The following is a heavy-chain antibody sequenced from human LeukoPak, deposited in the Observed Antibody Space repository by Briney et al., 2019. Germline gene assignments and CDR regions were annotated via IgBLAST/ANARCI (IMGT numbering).Heavy chain of an antibody. Sequence: SETLSLTCTASGYSISSGYYWGWIRQPPGKGLEWIGSIYHSGSTYYNPSLKSRVTISVDTSKNQFSLKLSSVTAADTAVYYCARAPYGSATNNYYMDVWGKGTTVTVSS. J-gene: IGHJ6*03. V-gene: IGHV4-38-2*02. D-gene: IGHD3-10*01. CDR1: GYSISSGYY. CDR2: IYHSGST. CDR3: ARAPYGSATNNYYMDV.